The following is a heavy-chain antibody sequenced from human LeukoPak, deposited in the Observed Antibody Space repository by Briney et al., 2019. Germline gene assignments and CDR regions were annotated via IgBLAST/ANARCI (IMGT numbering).Heavy chain of an antibody. D-gene: IGHD6-6*01. J-gene: IGHJ4*02. CDR3: ARERVENQQLVGGNY. Sequence: GGSLRLSCAASGFTFSNHPMSWVRQAPGKGLQWVSGISAGGGSTYYADSVKGRFTISRDNSKNTLYLQVNSLRAEDTAMYYCARERVENQQLVGGNYWGQGTLVTVSS. CDR2: ISAGGGST. CDR1: GFTFSNHP. V-gene: IGHV3-23*01.